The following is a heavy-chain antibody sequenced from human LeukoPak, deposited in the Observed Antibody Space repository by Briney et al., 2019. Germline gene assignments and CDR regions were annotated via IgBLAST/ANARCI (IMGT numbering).Heavy chain of an antibody. CDR3: AKFNGHPTTNYYMDV. CDR2: IIDTGGAT. CDR1: GFSFSSFA. D-gene: IGHD3-10*01. Sequence: GGSLRLSCAASGFSFSSFAMTWVHQARGKGLEWVSGIIDTGGATYYADSVKGRFTISRDNSKNTLFLQMNSLRAEDTAVYYCAKFNGHPTTNYYMDVWGEGTTVTVSS. J-gene: IGHJ6*04. V-gene: IGHV3-23*01.